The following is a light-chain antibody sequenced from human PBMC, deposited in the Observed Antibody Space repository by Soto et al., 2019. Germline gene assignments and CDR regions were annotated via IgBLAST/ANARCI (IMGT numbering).Light chain of an antibody. J-gene: IGKJ2*01. CDR1: QGIRSY. CDR3: QQLNSYPYT. V-gene: IGKV1-9*01. CDR2: AAS. Sequence: DIQLTQSPSFLSASVGDRVTITCRASQGIRSYLAWYQQKPGKAPKLLIYAASTLQSGVPSRFSGIGSGTEFTLTISSLQPEDVATYYCQQLNSYPYTFGQGTKLEIK.